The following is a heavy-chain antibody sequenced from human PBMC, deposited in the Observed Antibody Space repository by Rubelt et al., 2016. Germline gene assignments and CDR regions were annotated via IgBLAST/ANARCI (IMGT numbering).Heavy chain of an antibody. CDR1: GFSFNTYA. CDR3: ARSEYYYHGMDV. Sequence: VGSLRLSCAASGFSFNTYAMSWVRQAPGKGLEWVSAISGSAGMTYYSDSVKGRFTISRDNSKNTLYLQMNSLRAEDTAVYYCARSEYYYHGMDVWGQGTTVTVSS. J-gene: IGHJ6*02. CDR2: ISGSAGMT. V-gene: IGHV3-23*01.